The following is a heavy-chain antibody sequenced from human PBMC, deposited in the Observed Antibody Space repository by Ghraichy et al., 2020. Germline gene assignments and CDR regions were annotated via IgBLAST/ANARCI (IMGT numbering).Heavy chain of an antibody. CDR1: GGSISSYY. CDR3: ARAVAAAGYYYGMDV. CDR2: IYYSWST. D-gene: IGHD6-13*01. Sequence: SETLSLTCTVSGGSISSYYWSWIRQPPGKGLEWIGYIYYSWSTNYNPSLKSRVTISVDTSKNQFSLKLSSVTAADTAVYYCARAVAAAGYYYGMDVWGQGTTVTVSS. J-gene: IGHJ6*02. V-gene: IGHV4-59*01.